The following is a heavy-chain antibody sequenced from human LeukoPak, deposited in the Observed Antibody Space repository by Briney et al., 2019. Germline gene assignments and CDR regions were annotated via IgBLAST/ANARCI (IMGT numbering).Heavy chain of an antibody. V-gene: IGHV4-38-2*02. CDR1: GYSISSGYY. CDR3: ARKNVGYRSGQLDY. Sequence: SETLSLTCTVSGYSISSGYYWGWIRQPPGKGLEWIGSIYHSGSTYYNPSLKSRVTISVDTSKNQFSLKLSSVTAADTAVYYCARKNVGYRSGQLDYWGQGTLVTVSS. D-gene: IGHD6-19*01. J-gene: IGHJ4*02. CDR2: IYHSGST.